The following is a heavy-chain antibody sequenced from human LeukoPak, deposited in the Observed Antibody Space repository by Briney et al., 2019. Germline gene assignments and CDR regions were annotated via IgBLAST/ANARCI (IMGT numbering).Heavy chain of an antibody. CDR2: IYYSGST. J-gene: IGHJ5*02. V-gene: IGHV4-61*05. CDR3: ARVGGYDSAGWFDP. Sequence: SETLSLTCTVSGGSISSSYYYWGWIRQPPGKGLEWIGYIYYSGSTNYNPSLKSRVTISVDTSKNQFSLKLSSVTAADTAVYYCARVGGYDSAGWFDPWGQGTLVTVSS. D-gene: IGHD5-12*01. CDR1: GGSISSSYYY.